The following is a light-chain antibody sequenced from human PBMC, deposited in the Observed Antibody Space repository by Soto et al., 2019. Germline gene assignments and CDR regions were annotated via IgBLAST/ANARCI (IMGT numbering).Light chain of an antibody. CDR2: GTS. CDR1: QSVSSHF. V-gene: IGKV3-20*01. J-gene: IGKJ1*01. Sequence: EIVLTQSPGTLSLSPGDRATLSCRASQSVSSHFLAWYQQKPGQAPRLLIHGTSSRATGIPDRFSGSGSATDFTLTISSLEPEDFEVYYCQHFGSSLRTFGQGTKVDIK. CDR3: QHFGSSLRT.